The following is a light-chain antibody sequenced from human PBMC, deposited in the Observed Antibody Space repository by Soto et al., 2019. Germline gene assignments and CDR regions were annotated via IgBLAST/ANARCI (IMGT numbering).Light chain of an antibody. Sequence: QSVLTQPPSASGSPGQSVTIPCTGTSSDVGAYNYISWYQQHPGKAPKLIIYEVNKWPSGVPDRFSDSKSGNTASLTVSGLQADDASDYYSSSYAGGNNVHFGTGTKLTVL. CDR3: SSYAGGNNVH. CDR2: EVN. CDR1: SSDVGAYNY. J-gene: IGLJ1*01. V-gene: IGLV2-8*01.